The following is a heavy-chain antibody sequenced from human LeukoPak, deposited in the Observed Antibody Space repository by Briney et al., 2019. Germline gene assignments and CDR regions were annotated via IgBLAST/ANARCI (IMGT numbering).Heavy chain of an antibody. CDR1: GFTFSSYA. D-gene: IGHD3-10*01. CDR3: VKDPGFGELLDAFDI. J-gene: IGHJ3*02. V-gene: IGHV3-23*01. Sequence: GGSLRLSCAASGFTFSSYAMSWVRQAPGKGLEWVSAISGSGGSTYYADSVKGRFTISRDNSKNTLYLQMNSLRAEDTAVYYCVKDPGFGELLDAFDIWGQGTMVTVSS. CDR2: ISGSGGST.